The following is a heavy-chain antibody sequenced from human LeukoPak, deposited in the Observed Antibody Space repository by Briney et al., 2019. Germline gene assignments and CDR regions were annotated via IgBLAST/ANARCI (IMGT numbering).Heavy chain of an antibody. J-gene: IGHJ4*02. CDR2: SSGSGTTI. D-gene: IGHD1-1*01. V-gene: IGHV3-48*04. Sequence: PGGSLRLSCAASGFTFSSYSMNWVRQPPGKGLEWVSFSSGSGTTIYYADSVKGRFTISRDNAKNSLYLQMNSLRAEDTAVYYCARVAPQPEDDIDYWGRGTLVTVSS. CDR3: ARVAPQPEDDIDY. CDR1: GFTFSSYS.